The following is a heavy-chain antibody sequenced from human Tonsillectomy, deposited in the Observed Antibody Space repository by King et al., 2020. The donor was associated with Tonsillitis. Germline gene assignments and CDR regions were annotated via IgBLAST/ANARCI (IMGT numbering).Heavy chain of an antibody. CDR2: ILYSEST. V-gene: IGHV4-39*01. CDR3: ARHWGGTVTTPYFFDF. Sequence: QLQESGPGLVKPSETLSLTCTVSGGSVSSSSFYWGWIRQPPGKGLEWLGYILYSESTYYNPSLKSRVTISVDTSQNQFSLKLSSVTAADTAVYYCARHWGGTVTTPYFFDFWGQGALVTVSS. J-gene: IGHJ4*02. D-gene: IGHD4-17*01. CDR1: GGSVSSSSFY.